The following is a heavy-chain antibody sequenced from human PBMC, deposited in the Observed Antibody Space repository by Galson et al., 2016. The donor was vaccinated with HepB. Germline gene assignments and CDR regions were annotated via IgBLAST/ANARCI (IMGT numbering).Heavy chain of an antibody. CDR3: AKGYGLFDY. V-gene: IGHV3-23*01. D-gene: IGHD1-14*01. CDR2: ISGSGDST. J-gene: IGHJ4*02. CDR1: GFTFSSHA. Sequence: SLRLSCAASGFTFSSHAMSWVRRAPGKGLEWVSGISGSGDSTYYADSVKGRFTISGDNSKNTLYVQMNSLRAEDTAVYYCAKGYGLFDYWGQGTLVTVSS.